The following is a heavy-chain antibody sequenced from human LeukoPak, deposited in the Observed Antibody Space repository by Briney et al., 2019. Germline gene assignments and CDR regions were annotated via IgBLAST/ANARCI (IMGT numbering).Heavy chain of an antibody. V-gene: IGHV3-53*01. CDR1: GFTVSSSY. D-gene: IGHD3-10*01. Sequence: GGSLRLSCAASGFTVSSSYMSWVRQGPRKELEWISVIYSGGSTYYADSVKGRFTISRDNSKNTLYLQMNSLRAEDTAVYYCAKYYYGSGSSDFDYWAREPWSPSPQ. CDR2: IYSGGST. CDR3: AKYYYGSGSSDFDY. J-gene: IGHJ4*02.